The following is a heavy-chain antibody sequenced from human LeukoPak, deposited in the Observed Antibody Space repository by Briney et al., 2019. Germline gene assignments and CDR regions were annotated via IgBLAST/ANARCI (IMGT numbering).Heavy chain of an antibody. D-gene: IGHD6-13*01. CDR3: ARVGSSSLWADAFDI. CDR2: INPNSGGT. J-gene: IGHJ3*02. CDR1: GYTFTGHF. V-gene: IGHV1-2*02. Sequence: ASVKVSCKASGYTFTGHFMHWVRQAPGQGLEWMGWINPNSGGTNYAQKFQGRVTMTRDTSISSAYMELSRLRSDDRAVYYCARVGSSSLWADAFDIWGQGTMVTVSS.